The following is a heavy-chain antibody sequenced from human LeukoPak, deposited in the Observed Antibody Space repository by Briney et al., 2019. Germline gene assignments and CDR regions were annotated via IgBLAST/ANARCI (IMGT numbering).Heavy chain of an antibody. D-gene: IGHD1-14*01. CDR2: LYSDGNT. Sequence: GGSLRLSCAASGFTVITNDMTWVRQAPGKGLEWVSVLYSDGNTKYADSVQGRFTISRENSKNTLYLEMNSLSPDYTAVYYCARGVEPLAANTLAYWGQGTLVTVSS. V-gene: IGHV3-53*01. CDR1: GFTVITND. CDR3: ARGVEPLAANTLAY. J-gene: IGHJ4*02.